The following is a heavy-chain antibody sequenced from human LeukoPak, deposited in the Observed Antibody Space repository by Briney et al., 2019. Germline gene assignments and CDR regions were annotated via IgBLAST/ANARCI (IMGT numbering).Heavy chain of an antibody. CDR2: ISWNSGSI. Sequence: GGSLRLSCAASGFTFDDYAMHWVRQAPGKGLEWVSGISWNSGSIGYADSVKGRFTISRDNAKNSLYLQMNSLRAEDTALYYCARSPTAINGYFDPWGQGTLVTVSS. CDR3: ARSPTAINGYFDP. D-gene: IGHD2-2*01. J-gene: IGHJ5*02. CDR1: GFTFDDYA. V-gene: IGHV3-9*01.